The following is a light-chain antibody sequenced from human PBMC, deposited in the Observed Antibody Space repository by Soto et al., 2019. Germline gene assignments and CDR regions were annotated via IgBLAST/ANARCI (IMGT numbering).Light chain of an antibody. CDR3: QKYNSAPPWT. J-gene: IGKJ1*01. Sequence: DIQMTQSPSALAASVGDRVTITCRASQGISNYLAWYQQKPGKVPKLLIYAASTLQSGVPSRFSGSGSGTDFTLTISSLQPEDVATYYCQKYNSAPPWTFGQGNTGDIK. CDR1: QGISNY. V-gene: IGKV1-27*01. CDR2: AAS.